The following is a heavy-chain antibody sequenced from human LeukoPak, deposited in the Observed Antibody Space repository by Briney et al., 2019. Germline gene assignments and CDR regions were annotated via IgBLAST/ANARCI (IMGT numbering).Heavy chain of an antibody. CDR2: IYYSGST. CDR3: ARTNYYDSSGYRYYYYYYYMDV. J-gene: IGHJ6*03. D-gene: IGHD3-22*01. Sequence: SSETLSLTCTVSGGSISSHYWSWIRQPPGKGLEWSGYIYYSGSTNYNPSLKSRVTISVDTSKNQFSLKLSSVTAADTAVYYCARTNYYDSSGYRYYYYYYYMDVWGKGTTVTVSS. V-gene: IGHV4-59*11. CDR1: GGSISSHY.